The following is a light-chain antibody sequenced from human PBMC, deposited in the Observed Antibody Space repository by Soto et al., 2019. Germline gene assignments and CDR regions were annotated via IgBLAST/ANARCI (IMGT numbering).Light chain of an antibody. J-gene: IGKJ4*02. CDR2: GAS. Sequence: EIFMTQSPATLSVSPGEKVILSCRASESVGSTLAWYQQKPGQAPRLLICGASTRATGVPARFSGSGSGTEFTLTISSLQSEDFAVYYCQQYSTSLTFGGGTNLEIK. CDR1: ESVGST. V-gene: IGKV3-15*01. CDR3: QQYSTSLT.